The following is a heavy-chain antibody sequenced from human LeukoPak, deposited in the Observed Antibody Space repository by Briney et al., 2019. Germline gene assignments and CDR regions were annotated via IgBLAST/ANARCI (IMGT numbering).Heavy chain of an antibody. V-gene: IGHV4-4*07. Sequence: SETLSLTCTVSGGSMSSGSISTYYWSWVRQPAGKGLEWIGRIYTSGTTNYNPSLESRVTMSVDTSKNQFSLELNSVTAADTAVYYCARGAPSDYWGQGTLVTVSS. CDR1: GGSMSSGSISTYY. CDR2: IYTSGTT. J-gene: IGHJ4*02. CDR3: ARGAPSDY.